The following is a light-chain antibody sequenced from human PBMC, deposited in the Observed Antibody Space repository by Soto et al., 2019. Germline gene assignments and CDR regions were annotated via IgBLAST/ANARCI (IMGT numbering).Light chain of an antibody. CDR2: GAS. CDR3: QQYDSYSWA. V-gene: IGKV1-5*01. Sequence: DLQMTQSPSTLSASEGARVTITVRASESIGNWLAWYQQKPGKAPKLLIYGASSLESGLPARFSGSGSGTEFILTISSLQPDDFATYYCQQYDSYSWAFGQGTKVDIK. CDR1: ESIGNW. J-gene: IGKJ1*01.